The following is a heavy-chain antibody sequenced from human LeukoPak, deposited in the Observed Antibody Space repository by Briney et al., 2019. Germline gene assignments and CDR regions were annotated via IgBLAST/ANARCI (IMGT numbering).Heavy chain of an antibody. CDR1: GGSISSNSYY. J-gene: IGHJ4*02. D-gene: IGHD3-10*01. V-gene: IGHV4-39*07. CDR3: ARGHPQYYYFDY. Sequence: SETLSLTCTVSGGSISSNSYYWSWIRQPPGKGLEWIGEINHSGSTNYNPSLKSRVTISVDTSKNQFSLKLSSVTAADTAVYYCARGHPQYYYFDYWGQGTLVTVSS. CDR2: INHSGST.